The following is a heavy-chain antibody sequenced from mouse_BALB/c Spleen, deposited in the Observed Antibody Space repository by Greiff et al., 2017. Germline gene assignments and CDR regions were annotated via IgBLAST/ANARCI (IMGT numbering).Heavy chain of an antibody. CDR2: ISYSGST. Sequence: EVKLVESGPGLVKPSQSLSLTCTVTGYSITSDYAWNWIRQFPGNQLEWMGYISYSGSTSYNPSLKSRISITRDTSKNQFFLQLNSVTTEDTATYYCARRGGNWYFDVWGAGTTVTVSS. V-gene: IGHV3-2*02. CDR1: GYSITSDYA. J-gene: IGHJ1*01. CDR3: ARRGGNWYFDV.